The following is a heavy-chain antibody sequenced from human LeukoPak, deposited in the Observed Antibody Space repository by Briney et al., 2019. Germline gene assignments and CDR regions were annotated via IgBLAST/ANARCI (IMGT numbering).Heavy chain of an antibody. CDR3: LMGELQRPYDY. D-gene: IGHD3-16*01. J-gene: IGHJ4*02. CDR1: GYIFTSYY. V-gene: IGHV1-46*01. CDR2: INPSGGST. Sequence: ASVKVSCKASGYIFTSYYMHWVRQAPGQGLEWMGIINPSGGSTSYAQKFQGRVTMTRDTSTSTVYMELSSLRSEDTAVYYCLMGELQRPYDYWGQGTLVTVSS.